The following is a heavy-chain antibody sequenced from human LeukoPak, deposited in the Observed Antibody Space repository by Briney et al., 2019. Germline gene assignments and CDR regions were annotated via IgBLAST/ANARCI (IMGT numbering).Heavy chain of an antibody. V-gene: IGHV3-23*01. D-gene: IGHD3-3*01. CDR1: GFTFNTCA. Sequence: PGGSLRLSCEASGFTFNTCAMSWVRQAPGKGLEWVSAISESGSGTYYADSVKGRFTISRDNSKNTLYLQMNSLIVDDTALYYCAKGVFGVNRAFDYWGQGTLVTVSS. J-gene: IGHJ4*02. CDR3: AKGVFGVNRAFDY. CDR2: ISESGSGT.